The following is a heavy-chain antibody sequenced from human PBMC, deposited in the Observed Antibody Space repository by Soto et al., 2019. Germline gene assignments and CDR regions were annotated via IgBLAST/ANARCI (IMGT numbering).Heavy chain of an antibody. CDR3: ARVTTPSFYYYGMDV. CDR1: GYSFTSYW. J-gene: IGHJ6*02. CDR2: IYPGDSDT. Sequence: GESLKMSCKGSGYSFTSYWIGWVRQIPVKGLEWMGIIYPGDSDTIYSPSFQGQVTISADKSISTAYLQWSSLKASDTAMYYCARVTTPSFYYYGMDVWGQGTTVTVSS. D-gene: IGHD4-4*01. V-gene: IGHV5-51*01.